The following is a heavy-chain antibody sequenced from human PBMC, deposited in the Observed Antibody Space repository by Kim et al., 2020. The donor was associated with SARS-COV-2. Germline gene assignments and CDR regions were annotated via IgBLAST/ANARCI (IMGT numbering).Heavy chain of an antibody. Sequence: LKSRVTISVDTSKNQFSLKLSSVTAADTAVYYCARAPLRRMVRGALAFDIWGQGTMVTVSS. J-gene: IGHJ3*02. CDR3: ARAPLRRMVRGALAFDI. V-gene: IGHV4-34*01. D-gene: IGHD3-10*01.